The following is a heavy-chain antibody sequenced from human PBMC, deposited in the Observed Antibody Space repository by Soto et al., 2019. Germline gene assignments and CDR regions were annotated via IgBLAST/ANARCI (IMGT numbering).Heavy chain of an antibody. CDR2: IRSKANSYAT. CDR3: AKGVRFLSRMDV. CDR1: GFTFSGSA. V-gene: IGHV3-73*02. D-gene: IGHD3-3*01. J-gene: IGHJ6*02. Sequence: EVQLVESGGGLVQPGGSLKLSCAASGFTFSGSAMHWVRQASGKGLEWVGRIRSKANSYATAYAASVKGRFTISRDNSKNTLYLQMNSLRAEDTAVYYCAKGVRFLSRMDVWGQGTTVTVSS.